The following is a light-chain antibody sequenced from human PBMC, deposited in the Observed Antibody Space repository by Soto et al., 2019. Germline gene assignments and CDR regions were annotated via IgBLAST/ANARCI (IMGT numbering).Light chain of an antibody. Sequence: QSVLTQPPSVSGAPGQRVTISCTGSSSSIGAGYDVHWYQQRPGTAPKLLIFGNSNPPSGVPDRFSGSKSGTSASLTITGLLAEDEGDYYCQSYDSTLSDRYVFGSGTKLTVL. CDR3: QSYDSTLSDRYV. CDR1: SSSIGAGYD. J-gene: IGLJ1*01. V-gene: IGLV1-40*01. CDR2: GNS.